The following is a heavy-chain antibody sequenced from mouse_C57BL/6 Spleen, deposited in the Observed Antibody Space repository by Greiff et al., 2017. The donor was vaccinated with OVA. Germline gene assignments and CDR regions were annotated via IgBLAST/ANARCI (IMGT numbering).Heavy chain of an antibody. D-gene: IGHD2-12*01. Sequence: EVKVVESGGDLVKPGGSLKLSCAASGFTFSSYGMSWVRQTPDKRLEWVATISSGGSYTYYPDSVKGRFTISRDNSKNTLYLQMSSLQSEDTAMYYCARHEYYRYYVGYFDVWGTGTTVTVSS. CDR3: ARHEYYRYYVGYFDV. CDR2: ISSGGSYT. CDR1: GFTFSSYG. V-gene: IGHV5-6*01. J-gene: IGHJ1*03.